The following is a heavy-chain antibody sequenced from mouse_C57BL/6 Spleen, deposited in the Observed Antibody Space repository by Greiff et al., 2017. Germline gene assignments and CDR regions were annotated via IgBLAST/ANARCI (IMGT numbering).Heavy chain of an antibody. Sequence: EVKLMESGPELVKPGASVKISCKASGYSFTDYNMNWVKQSNGKSLEWIGVINPNYGTTSYNQKFKGKATLTVDQSSSTAYMQLNSLTSEDSAVYYCARGPAQAPYAMDYWGQGTSVTVSS. V-gene: IGHV1-39*01. CDR1: GYSFTDYN. J-gene: IGHJ4*01. D-gene: IGHD3-2*02. CDR2: INPNYGTT. CDR3: ARGPAQAPYAMDY.